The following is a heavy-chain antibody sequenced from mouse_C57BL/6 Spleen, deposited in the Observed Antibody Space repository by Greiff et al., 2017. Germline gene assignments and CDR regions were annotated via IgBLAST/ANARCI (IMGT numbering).Heavy chain of an antibody. D-gene: IGHD1-1*01. CDR1: GYTFTDYE. CDR2: IDPETGGT. CDR3: TRGEAKGY. V-gene: IGHV1-15*01. J-gene: IGHJ2*01. Sequence: VHLVESGAELVRPGASVTLSCKASGYTFTDYEMHWVKQTPVHGLEWIGAIDPETGGTAYNQKFKGKAILTADKSSSTAYMELRSLTSEDSAVYYCTRGEAKGYWGQGTTLTVSS.